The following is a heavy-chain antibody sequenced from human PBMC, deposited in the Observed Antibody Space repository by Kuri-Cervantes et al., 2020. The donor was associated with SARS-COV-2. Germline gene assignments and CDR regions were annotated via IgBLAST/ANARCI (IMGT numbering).Heavy chain of an antibody. V-gene: IGHV3-49*04. CDR1: GFTFGDYA. CDR3: SRGEYYYDTTRYYFDS. D-gene: IGHD3-22*01. Sequence: GGSLRLSCTASGFTFGDYAMSWVRQAPGKGLEWVGFIRSKAYGGTTEYAASVKGRFTISRDDSKSITYLQMKSLKTEDTAVYYCSRGEYYYDTTRYYFDSWGQGTLVTVSS. J-gene: IGHJ4*02. CDR2: IRSKAYGGTT.